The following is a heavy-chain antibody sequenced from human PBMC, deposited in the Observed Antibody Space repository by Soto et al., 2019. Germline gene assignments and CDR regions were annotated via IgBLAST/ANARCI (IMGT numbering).Heavy chain of an antibody. CDR1: GGSISSSSYY. CDR2: IYYSGST. J-gene: IGHJ6*03. Sequence: SETLSLTCTVSGGSISSSSYYWGWIRQPPGKGLEWIGSIYYSGSTYYNPSLKSRVTISVDTSKNQFSLKLSSVTAADTAVYYCAGTTVTSVGYYYMDVWGKGTTVTVSS. V-gene: IGHV4-39*01. CDR3: AGTTVTSVGYYYMDV. D-gene: IGHD4-17*01.